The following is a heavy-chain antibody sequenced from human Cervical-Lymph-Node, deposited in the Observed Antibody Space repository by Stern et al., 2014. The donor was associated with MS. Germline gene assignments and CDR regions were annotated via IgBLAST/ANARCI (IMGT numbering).Heavy chain of an antibody. CDR1: GGSFSSYA. CDR2: IIPMYGTA. J-gene: IGHJ4*02. V-gene: IGHV1-69*01. CDR3: AREATAHSGTFDF. D-gene: IGHD1-14*01. Sequence: QVQLVESGAEMKKPGSSVKVSCKASGGSFSSYAVNWVRQAPGQRPEWMGGIIPMYGTANYAQEFQGRLTLSADESTSTAYMELISLTSEDTAMYYCAREATAHSGTFDFWGQGTLVTVSS.